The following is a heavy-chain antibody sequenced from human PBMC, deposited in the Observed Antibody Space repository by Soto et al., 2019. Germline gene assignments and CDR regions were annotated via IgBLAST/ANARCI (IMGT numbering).Heavy chain of an antibody. CDR3: ARCYVDNATPVKNYGMDV. V-gene: IGHV3-74*01. D-gene: IGHD2-15*01. J-gene: IGHJ6*02. Sequence: GGSLRLSCAASGFTFSSYWMHWVRQAPGKGLVWVSRINSDGSSTSYADSVKGRFTISRDNAKNTLYLQMNSLRAEDTAVYYCARCYVDNATPVKNYGMDVWGQGTTVTVSS. CDR2: INSDGSST. CDR1: GFTFSSYW.